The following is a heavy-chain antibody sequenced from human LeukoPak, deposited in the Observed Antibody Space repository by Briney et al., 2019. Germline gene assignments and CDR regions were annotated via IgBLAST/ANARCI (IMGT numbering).Heavy chain of an antibody. D-gene: IGHD3-10*01. CDR3: ARDRHRITMVRGVTPDY. J-gene: IGHJ4*02. CDR2: ISYDGSNK. V-gene: IGHV3-30-3*01. CDR1: GFTFSSYA. Sequence: GRSLRLSCAASGFTFSSYAMHWVRQAPGKGLEWVAVISYDGSNKYYADSVKGRFTISRDNSKNTLYLQMNSLRAEDTAVYYRARDRHRITMVRGVTPDYWGQGTLVTVSS.